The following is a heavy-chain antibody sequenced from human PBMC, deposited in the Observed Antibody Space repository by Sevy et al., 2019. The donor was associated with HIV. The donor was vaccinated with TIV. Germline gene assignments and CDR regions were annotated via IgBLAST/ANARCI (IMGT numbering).Heavy chain of an antibody. D-gene: IGHD4-4*01. J-gene: IGHJ5*02. CDR2: IRTKLNDYAT. V-gene: IGHV3-73*01. CDR1: GVTFSDSA. Sequence: GGSLRLSCAASGVTFSDSAVHWVRQASGKGLEWVGLIRTKLNDYATVYAASVKGRFTISRDDSKNTAYLQMDSVTTEDTAIYYCTTFCNSDVGPWGQGTLVTVSS. CDR3: TTFCNSDVGP.